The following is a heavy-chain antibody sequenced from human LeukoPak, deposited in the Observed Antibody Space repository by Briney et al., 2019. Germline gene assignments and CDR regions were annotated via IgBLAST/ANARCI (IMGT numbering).Heavy chain of an antibody. V-gene: IGHV1-69*05. Sequence: GSSVKVSCKASGGTFSSYAISWVRQAPGQGLEWMGGIIPIFGTANYAQKFQGRVTITTDESTSKAYMELGGLRSEDTAVYYCASIAYYYDSSGYYYPTLFDYWGQGTLVTVSS. J-gene: IGHJ4*02. D-gene: IGHD3-22*01. CDR2: IIPIFGTA. CDR1: GGTFSSYA. CDR3: ASIAYYYDSSGYYYPTLFDY.